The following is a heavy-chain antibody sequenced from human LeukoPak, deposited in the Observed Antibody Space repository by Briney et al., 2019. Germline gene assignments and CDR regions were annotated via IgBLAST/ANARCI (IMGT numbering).Heavy chain of an antibody. D-gene: IGHD2-21*02. CDR2: ISWNSGDI. Sequence: GRSLRLSCAASGFSFGGYALHWVRQAPGKGLEWVASISWNSGDIVHADSVKGRFTISRDNAKNSLYLQMDSLRTEDTGLYYCVKSGGYATAIRYFDLWGRGTLVTVSS. V-gene: IGHV3-9*01. CDR1: GFSFGGYA. J-gene: IGHJ2*01. CDR3: VKSGGYATAIRYFDL.